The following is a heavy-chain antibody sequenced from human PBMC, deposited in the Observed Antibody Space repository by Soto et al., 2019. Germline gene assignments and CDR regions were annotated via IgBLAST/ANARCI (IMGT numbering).Heavy chain of an antibody. J-gene: IGHJ4*02. Sequence: EVQLVESGGGLVKPGGSLRLSCAASGFTFSSYTMNWVRQAPGKGLEWVSSISSSSSYIYYADSVKGRVTISIANAKNSLYRQMNSVRAEDRAVYYCARGYSSGDYWGQGTLVTVS. D-gene: IGHD6-19*01. CDR1: GFTFSSYT. CDR3: ARGYSSGDY. CDR2: ISSSSSYI. V-gene: IGHV3-21*01.